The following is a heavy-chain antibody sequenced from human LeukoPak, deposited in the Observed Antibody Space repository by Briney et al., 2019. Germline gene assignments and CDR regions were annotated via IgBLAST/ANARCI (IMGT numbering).Heavy chain of an antibody. Sequence: GGSLRLSCAASGFTFSDSYMTWIRQAPGKGLEWVSFISNTGDSIYYADSVKGRFTTSRDNSKNTLFLQMNSLRAEDTAVYYCAKDYHDPSYFDYWGQGTLVTVSS. D-gene: IGHD1-1*01. CDR2: ISNTGDSI. V-gene: IGHV3-11*01. CDR3: AKDYHDPSYFDY. J-gene: IGHJ4*02. CDR1: GFTFSDSY.